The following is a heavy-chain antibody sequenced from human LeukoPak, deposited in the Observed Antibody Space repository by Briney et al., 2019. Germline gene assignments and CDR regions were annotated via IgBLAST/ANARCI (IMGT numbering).Heavy chain of an antibody. J-gene: IGHJ4*02. Sequence: QRGGSLRLSCAASGFTFSTYSMNWVRQAPGKGLEWVSYISSTSGTIYYADSVKGRFTIYRDNAKSSMYLQMNSLRAEDAAVYYCASRYCSAGSCHNFDYWGQGSLVTVSS. CDR3: ASRYCSAGSCHNFDY. V-gene: IGHV3-48*01. D-gene: IGHD2-15*01. CDR2: ISSTSGTI. CDR1: GFTFSTYS.